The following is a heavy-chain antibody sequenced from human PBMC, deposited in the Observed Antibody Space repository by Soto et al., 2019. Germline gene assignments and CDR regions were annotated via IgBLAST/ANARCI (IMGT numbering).Heavy chain of an antibody. J-gene: IGHJ5*02. CDR3: ARFGGVIVRARNWFDP. V-gene: IGHV4-31*03. CDR2: IYYSGST. Sequence: QVQLQESGPGLVKPSQTLSLTCTVSGGSISSGGYYWSWIRQHPGKGLEWIGYIYYSGSTYYNPSLKGRVTLSVDTSKDQFSLKLSSVTAADTAVYYCARFGGVIVRARNWFDPWGQGTLVTVSS. D-gene: IGHD3-16*02. CDR1: GGSISSGGYY.